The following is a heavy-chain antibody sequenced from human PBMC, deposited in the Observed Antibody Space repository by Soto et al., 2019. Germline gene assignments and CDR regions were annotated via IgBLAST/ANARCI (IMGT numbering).Heavy chain of an antibody. V-gene: IGHV5-51*01. CDR1: GYSFTSYW. J-gene: IGHJ4*02. CDR3: QTHRAGDTAAPFDY. Sequence: PGESLKISCKGSGYSFTSYWIGWVRQMPGKGLEWMGIIDPGDSDTRYRPSSQGQVTISADKSISTAYLQWSSLKASETAMYYCQTHRAGDTAAPFDYWGQGTLVTVSS. D-gene: IGHD5-18*01. CDR2: IDPGDSDT.